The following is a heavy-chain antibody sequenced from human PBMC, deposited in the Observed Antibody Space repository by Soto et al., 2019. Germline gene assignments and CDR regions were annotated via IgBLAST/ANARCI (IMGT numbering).Heavy chain of an antibody. V-gene: IGHV3-23*01. CDR2: ISGSGGST. CDR1: GFTFSNYA. Sequence: EVQLLESGGGLVQPGGSLRLSCAASGFTFSNYAVTWVRQAPGKGLEWVSPISGSGGSTYYADSVKGRFTISRDNSKNTLYLQMNSLRAEDTAVYDCAKDQGSSWYEIDYWGQGTLVTVSS. CDR3: AKDQGSSWYEIDY. D-gene: IGHD6-13*01. J-gene: IGHJ4*02.